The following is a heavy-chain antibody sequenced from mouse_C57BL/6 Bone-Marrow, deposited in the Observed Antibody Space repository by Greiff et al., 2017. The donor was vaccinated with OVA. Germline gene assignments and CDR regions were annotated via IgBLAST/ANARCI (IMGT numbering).Heavy chain of an antibody. CDR2: ISNGGGST. Sequence: EVKLMESGGGLVQPGGSLKLSCAASGFTFSDYYMYWVRQTPEKRLEWVAYISNGGGSTYYPDTVKGRFTISRDNAKNTLYLQMSRLKSEDTAMYYCARHADSQRGYYYAMDYWGQGTSVTVSS. CDR1: GFTFSDYY. D-gene: IGHD3-2*01. CDR3: ARHADSQRGYYYAMDY. V-gene: IGHV5-12*01. J-gene: IGHJ4*01.